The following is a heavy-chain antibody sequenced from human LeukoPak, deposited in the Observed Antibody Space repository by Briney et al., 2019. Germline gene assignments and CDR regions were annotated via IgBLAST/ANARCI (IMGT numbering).Heavy chain of an antibody. CDR1: GGSISSSSYY. CDR3: ASYTVTTFPLFDY. J-gene: IGHJ4*02. V-gene: IGHV4-39*07. CDR2: IYYSGST. D-gene: IGHD4-17*01. Sequence: SETLSLTCTVSGGSISSSSYYWGWIRQPPGKGLEWIGSIYYSGSTYYNPSLKSRVTISVDTSKNQFSLKLSSVTAADTAVYYCASYTVTTFPLFDYWGQGTLVTVSS.